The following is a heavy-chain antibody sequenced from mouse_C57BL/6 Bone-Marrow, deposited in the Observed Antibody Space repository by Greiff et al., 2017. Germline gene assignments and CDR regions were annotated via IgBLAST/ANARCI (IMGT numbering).Heavy chain of an antibody. Sequence: QVQLQQPGAELVMPGASVKLSCKASGYTFTSYWMHWVKQRPGQGLEWIGEIDPSDSYTNYNQKFKGKSTVTVDKSSSTAYMQLSSLTSEDSAVYYCARRWLLNAMDYWGQGTSVTVSS. D-gene: IGHD2-3*01. CDR1: GYTFTSYW. CDR3: ARRWLLNAMDY. CDR2: IDPSDSYT. J-gene: IGHJ4*01. V-gene: IGHV1-69*01.